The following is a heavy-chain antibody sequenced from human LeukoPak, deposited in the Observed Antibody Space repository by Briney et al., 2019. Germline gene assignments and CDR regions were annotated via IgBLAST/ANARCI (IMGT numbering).Heavy chain of an antibody. J-gene: IGHJ4*02. V-gene: IGHV1-18*01. CDR2: ISAYNGNT. Sequence: ASVKVSCKASGYTFTSYGISWVRQAPGQGLEWMGWISAYNGNTNYAQKFQGRVTITADESTSTAYMELSSLRSEDTAVYYCARGGGEWLLCLTWGQGSLVTVSS. CDR3: ARGGGEWLLCLT. D-gene: IGHD3-3*01. CDR1: GYTFTSYG.